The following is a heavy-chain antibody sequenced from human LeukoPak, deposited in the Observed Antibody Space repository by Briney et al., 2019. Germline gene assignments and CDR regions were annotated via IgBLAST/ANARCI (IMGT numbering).Heavy chain of an antibody. J-gene: IGHJ4*02. CDR1: GFRFSNYG. CDR2: IIPTGSTT. Sequence: PGGSLRLSCVASGFRFSNYGMNWVRQAPGRGVEWVSGIIPTGSTTYYADSVKGRFTISRDNSKNTVYLHLNSLRAEDTAVYYCATPSAGYWGQGTLVTVSS. V-gene: IGHV3-23*01. CDR3: ATPSAGY.